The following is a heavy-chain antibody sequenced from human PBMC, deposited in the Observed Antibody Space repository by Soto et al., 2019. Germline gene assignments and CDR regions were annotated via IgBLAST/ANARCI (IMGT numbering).Heavy chain of an antibody. V-gene: IGHV4-34*01. CDR2: INHSGST. J-gene: IGHJ5*02. CDR3: ARGQFSAGYSSSRYFNSGWFDP. CDR1: GGSFSGYY. Sequence: PSETLSLTCAVYGGSFSGYYWSWIRQPPGKGLEWIGEINHSGSTNYNPSLKSRVTISVDTSKNQFSLKLSSVTAADTAVYYCARGQFSAGYSSSRYFNSGWFDPWGQGTLVTVSS. D-gene: IGHD6-13*01.